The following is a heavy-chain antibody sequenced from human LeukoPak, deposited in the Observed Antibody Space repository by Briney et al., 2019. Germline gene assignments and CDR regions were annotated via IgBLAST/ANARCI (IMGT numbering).Heavy chain of an antibody. V-gene: IGHV3-48*03. Sequence: GSLRLSCAASGFTFSNYEMHWVRRAPGKGLEGVSYISSGGSTVYYADSVKGRFTVSRDNAKNSLYLQVSSLRAEDTAVYYCARGGSFVEYWGQGTLVIVSS. CDR1: GFTFSNYE. J-gene: IGHJ4*02. CDR2: ISSGGSTV. CDR3: ARGGSFVEY. D-gene: IGHD3-10*01.